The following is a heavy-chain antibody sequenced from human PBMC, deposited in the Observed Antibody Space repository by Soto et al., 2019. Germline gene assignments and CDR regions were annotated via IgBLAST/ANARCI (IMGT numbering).Heavy chain of an antibody. CDR2: IRSTVYGATT. CDR1: GFTFGAYT. Sequence: GGSLRLSCTASGFTFGAYTLAWVRQAPGKGLEWVGSIRSTVYGATTYYDASVRDRFIISRDDSKSVAYLQMNSLRTEDTAVYFCTRVREWLIRIRFRYCGLDVWGQGTTVTVSS. V-gene: IGHV3-49*04. J-gene: IGHJ6*02. D-gene: IGHD6-19*01. CDR3: TRVREWLIRIRFRYCGLDV.